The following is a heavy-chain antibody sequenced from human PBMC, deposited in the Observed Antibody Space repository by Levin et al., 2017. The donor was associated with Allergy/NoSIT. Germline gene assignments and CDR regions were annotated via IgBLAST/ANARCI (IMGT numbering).Heavy chain of an antibody. Sequence: SQTLSLTCAVYGGSFSGYYWSWIRQPPGKGLEWIGEINHSGSTNYNPSLKSRVTISVDTSKNQFSLKLSSVTAADTAVYYCARGSNGDYVFDYWGQGTLVTVSS. CDR1: GGSFSGYY. D-gene: IGHD4-17*01. J-gene: IGHJ4*02. CDR3: ARGSNGDYVFDY. CDR2: INHSGST. V-gene: IGHV4-34*01.